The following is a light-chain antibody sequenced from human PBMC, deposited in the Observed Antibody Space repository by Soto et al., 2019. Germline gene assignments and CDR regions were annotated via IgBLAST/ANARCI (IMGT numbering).Light chain of an antibody. CDR1: QSVSHW. CDR2: KAS. Sequence: DIQMTQSPSTLSASVGDRVTITCRASQSVSHWLAWYQQKPGRAPKLLIYKASSLESGVPSRFSGSGSGTEFTLTISSLQPDDFATYYCQQYNSYSFAFGPGTKVDIK. J-gene: IGKJ3*01. V-gene: IGKV1-5*03. CDR3: QQYNSYSFA.